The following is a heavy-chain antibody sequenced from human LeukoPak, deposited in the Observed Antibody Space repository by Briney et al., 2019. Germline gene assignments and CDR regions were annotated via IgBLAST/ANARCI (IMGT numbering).Heavy chain of an antibody. V-gene: IGHV4-59*01. Sequence: PSETLSLTCTVSGGSISSYYWSWLRQPPGKGPEWLGYIYYSGSTNYNPSLKSRVTISIETSKNQFSLKLSSVTAADTAVYYCARRAYSSGYYFFDFWGQGTLVTVSS. CDR2: IYYSGST. D-gene: IGHD3-22*01. CDR3: ARRAYSSGYYFFDF. CDR1: GGSISSYY. J-gene: IGHJ4*02.